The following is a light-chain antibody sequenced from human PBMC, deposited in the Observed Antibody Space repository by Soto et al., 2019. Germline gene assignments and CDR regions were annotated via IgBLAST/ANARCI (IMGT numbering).Light chain of an antibody. CDR1: SSDVGDYNY. J-gene: IGLJ1*01. V-gene: IGLV2-14*01. Sequence: QSALTQPASVSGSPGQSITIPCTGTSSDVGDYNYVSWYQHHPGKAPKLMIYEVSNRPSGVSNRFSGSKSGNTASLTISGLQAEDEADYFCSSYSISTAYLFGTGTKVTVL. CDR2: EVS. CDR3: SSYSISTAYL.